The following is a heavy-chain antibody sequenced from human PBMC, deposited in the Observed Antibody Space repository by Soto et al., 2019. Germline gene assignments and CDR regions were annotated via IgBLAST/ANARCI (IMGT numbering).Heavy chain of an antibody. Sequence: QVQLVESGGGVVQPGRSLRLSCAASGFTLSRYGMHWVRQAPGKGLEWVAVISFEGNTQYYADPVKGRFTISRDNSKDTLSLQIHSLRPEDTAVYYCARGAEHQLLSRDYFYGMDVWGQGTTVSVSS. CDR1: GFTLSRYG. D-gene: IGHD1-1*01. CDR3: ARGAEHQLLSRDYFYGMDV. J-gene: IGHJ6*02. V-gene: IGHV3-30*05. CDR2: ISFEGNTQ.